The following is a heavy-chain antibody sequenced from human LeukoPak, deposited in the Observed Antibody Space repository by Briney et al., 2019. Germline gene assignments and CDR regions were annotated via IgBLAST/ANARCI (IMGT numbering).Heavy chain of an antibody. CDR2: IYYSGST. CDR3: ARHPREQLVRGGFDP. V-gene: IGHV4-59*08. D-gene: IGHD6-13*01. J-gene: IGHJ5*02. Sequence: SETLSLTCTVSGGSISSYYWSWIRQPPGKGLEWVGYIYYSGSTSYNPSLKSRVTISVDTSKNQFSLKLSSVTAADTAVYYCARHPREQLVRGGFDPWGQGTLVTVSS. CDR1: GGSISSYY.